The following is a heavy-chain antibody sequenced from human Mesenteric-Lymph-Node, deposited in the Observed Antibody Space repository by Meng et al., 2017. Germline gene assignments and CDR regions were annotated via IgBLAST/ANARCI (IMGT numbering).Heavy chain of an antibody. D-gene: IGHD5-24*01. Sequence: GESLKISCAASGFTFSSYAMTWVRQAPGKGLEWVSYISSSGSTIYYADSVMGRFTISRDDAKNSLYLQMNSLRAEDTAVYYCAREREMSTIDYFDYWGQGTLVTVSS. CDR1: GFTFSSYA. V-gene: IGHV3-48*03. CDR3: AREREMSTIDYFDY. J-gene: IGHJ4*02. CDR2: ISSSGSTI.